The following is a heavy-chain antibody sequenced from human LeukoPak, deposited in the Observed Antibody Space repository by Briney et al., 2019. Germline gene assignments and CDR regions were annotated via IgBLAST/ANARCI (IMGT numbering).Heavy chain of an antibody. V-gene: IGHV3-23*01. D-gene: IGHD6-13*01. CDR3: AKKFGSSNWYVGFDY. CDR2: ISGSGGTT. CDR1: GFTFSSYA. J-gene: IGHJ4*02. Sequence: PGGSLRLSCAASGFTFSSYAMSWVRQARGKALEWVSVISGSGGTTYYADSVKGRFTISRDNSKNTLYLQMNSLRVEDMAVYYCAKKFGSSNWYVGFDYWGQGTLVTVSS.